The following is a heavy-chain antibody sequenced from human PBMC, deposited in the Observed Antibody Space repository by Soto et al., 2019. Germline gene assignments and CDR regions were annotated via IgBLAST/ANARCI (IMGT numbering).Heavy chain of an antibody. Sequence: QVQLHESGPGLVKPSQTLSLTCTVSGGSISSGGYYWSWIRQHPGKGLEWIGYIYHSGSTYYNPSLKSRVTISVDTSKNQFSLKLSSVTAADTAVYYCARDIQLVPAAINWFDPWGQGTLVTVSS. CDR1: GGSISSGGYY. CDR3: ARDIQLVPAAINWFDP. J-gene: IGHJ5*02. D-gene: IGHD2-2*01. V-gene: IGHV4-31*03. CDR2: IYHSGST.